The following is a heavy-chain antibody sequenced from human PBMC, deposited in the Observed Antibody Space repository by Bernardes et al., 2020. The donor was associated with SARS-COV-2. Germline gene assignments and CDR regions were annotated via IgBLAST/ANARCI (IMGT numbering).Heavy chain of an antibody. Sequence: GGSLRLSCAASGFTFSTYGMHWVRQAPGKGLEWVAFISHDGSNKYFADSVKGRFTISRDNSKNTLYLQMNSLRREDTAVYHCAREGRWLHDYFDYWGQGSLVTVSS. J-gene: IGHJ4*02. CDR2: ISHDGSNK. CDR1: GFTFSTYG. CDR3: AREGRWLHDYFDY. D-gene: IGHD5-12*01. V-gene: IGHV3-30*03.